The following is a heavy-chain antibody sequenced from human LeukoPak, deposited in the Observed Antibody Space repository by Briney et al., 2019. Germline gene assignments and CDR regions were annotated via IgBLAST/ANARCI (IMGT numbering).Heavy chain of an antibody. CDR3: AVYYWNSKRDFDY. J-gene: IGHJ4*02. Sequence: PGGSLRLSCAASGFTFSNSWMGWVRQDTGNGLEGVANIKEDGSEKYYMGTVKGRLTISRDNAKNSLFLQMNSLRAEDTAVYYCAVYYWNSKRDFDYWGQGTLVTVSS. D-gene: IGHD1-7*01. CDR2: IKEDGSEK. V-gene: IGHV3-7*03. CDR1: GFTFSNSW.